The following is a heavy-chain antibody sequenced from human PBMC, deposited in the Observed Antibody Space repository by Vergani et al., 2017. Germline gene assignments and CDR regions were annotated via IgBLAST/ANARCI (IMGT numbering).Heavy chain of an antibody. J-gene: IGHJ6*02. CDR3: ARQAGDWSSTSYDRGPAYYYYGMDV. V-gene: IGHV4-39*01. Sequence: QLQLQESGPGLVKPSETLSLTCTVSGGSISSSSYYWGWIRQPPGKGLEWIGSIYYSGSTYYNPSLKSRVTISVDTSKNQFSLKLSSVTAADTAVYYWARQAGDWSSTSYDRGPAYYYYGMDVWGQGTTVTVSS. D-gene: IGHD2-2*01. CDR2: IYYSGST. CDR1: GGSISSSSYY.